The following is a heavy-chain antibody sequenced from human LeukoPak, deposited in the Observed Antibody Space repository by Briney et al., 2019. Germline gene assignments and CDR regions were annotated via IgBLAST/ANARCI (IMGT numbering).Heavy chain of an antibody. J-gene: IGHJ5*02. V-gene: IGHV1-18*01. CDR3: ARGIVPYCSGGSCYSVNWFDP. Sequence: ASVKVSCKASGYTFSSYGISWVRQAPGQGLEWMGWISAYNGNTNYAQELQGRVTMTTDTSTSTAYMELRSLRSDDTAVYYCARGIVPYCSGGSCYSVNWFDPWGQGTLVTVSS. CDR2: ISAYNGNT. D-gene: IGHD2-15*01. CDR1: GYTFSSYG.